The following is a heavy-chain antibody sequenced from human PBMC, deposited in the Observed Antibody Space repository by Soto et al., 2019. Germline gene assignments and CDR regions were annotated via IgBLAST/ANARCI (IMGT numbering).Heavy chain of an antibody. V-gene: IGHV3-15*01. CDR1: GFTFSNAW. D-gene: IGHD2-2*01. CDR3: TATEGYCSSTSCSEVDY. J-gene: IGHJ4*02. CDR2: IKSKTDGGTT. Sequence: PGGSLRLSCAASGFTFSNAWMSWVRQAPGKGLEWVGRIKSKTDGGTTDYAAPVKGRFTISRDDSKNTLYLQMNSLKTEDTAVYYCTATEGYCSSTSCSEVDYWGQGTLVTVSS.